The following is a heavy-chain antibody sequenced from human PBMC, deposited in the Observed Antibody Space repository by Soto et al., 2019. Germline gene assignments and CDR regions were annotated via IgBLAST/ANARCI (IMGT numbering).Heavy chain of an antibody. CDR1: GSMSGSY. D-gene: IGHD2-15*01. V-gene: IGHV4-59*01. CDR3: ARERKGFGYIEY. Sequence: SETLSLTCTVSGSMSGSYWSWVRQPPGKRLEWIGYMFHGGTTKYNPSLQSRVTLSLDTARNQFSLSLTSVTAADTALYYCARERKGFGYIEYWGRGALVTVS. J-gene: IGHJ4*02. CDR2: MFHGGTT.